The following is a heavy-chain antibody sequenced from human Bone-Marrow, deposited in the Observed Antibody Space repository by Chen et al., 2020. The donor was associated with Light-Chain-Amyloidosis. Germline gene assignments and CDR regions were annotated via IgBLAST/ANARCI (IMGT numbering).Heavy chain of an antibody. D-gene: IGHD1-26*01. Sequence: QVQLVESGGGVVQPGRSLRLSCVASGFSFSSHGIHWVRQAPGKGLEWVAVISPDGTNEYYPDSVKGRFTMSRDNSKNTLYLQMNSLRPEDTAIYYCAKSVDQIRWEGYYGMDVWGQGTTVTVSS. CDR1: GFSFSSHG. CDR3: AKSVDQIRWEGYYGMDV. V-gene: IGHV3-30*18. J-gene: IGHJ6*02. CDR2: ISPDGTNE.